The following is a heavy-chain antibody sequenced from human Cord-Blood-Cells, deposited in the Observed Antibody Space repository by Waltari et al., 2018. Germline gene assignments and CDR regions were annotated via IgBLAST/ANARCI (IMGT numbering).Heavy chain of an antibody. J-gene: IGHJ2*01. CDR1: GGTFSSYA. CDR2: IIPIFGNA. CDR3: ARGGATVTTNWYFDL. D-gene: IGHD4-17*01. Sequence: QVQLVQSGAEVKKPVSSVKVSCKASGGTFSSYAISWVRQAPGQGLEWMGGIIPIFGNANYAQKFQGRVTITADESTSTAYMELSSLRSEDTAVYYCARGGATVTTNWYFDLWGRGTLVTVSS. V-gene: IGHV1-69*01.